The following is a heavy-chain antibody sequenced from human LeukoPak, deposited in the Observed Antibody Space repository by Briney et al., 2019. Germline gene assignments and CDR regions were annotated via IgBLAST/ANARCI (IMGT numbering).Heavy chain of an antibody. CDR1: GGTFSSYA. CDR2: IIPILGIA. D-gene: IGHD6-13*01. CDR3: ATESSGAGTGYYYYGMDV. V-gene: IGHV1-69*04. J-gene: IGHJ6*02. Sequence: SVKVSCKASGGTFSSYAISWVRQAPGQGLEWMGRIIPILGIANYAQKFQGRVTITADKSTSTAYMELSSLRSEDTAVYYCATESSGAGTGYYYYGMDVWGQGTTVTVSS.